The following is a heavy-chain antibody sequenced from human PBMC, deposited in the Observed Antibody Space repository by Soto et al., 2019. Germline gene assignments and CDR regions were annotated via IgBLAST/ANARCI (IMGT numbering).Heavy chain of an antibody. V-gene: IGHV3-23*01. D-gene: IGHD6-6*01. Sequence: EVQLLESGGGLVQPGGSLRLSCAASGFTFSSYAMSWVRQAPGKGLEWVSAISGSGGSTYYADSVKGRFTISRDNSKKTLYLQMSSPRAKYTALDYWAKWSIAARCGYDYYGTDGGGQVTAVIV. CDR2: ISGSGGST. CDR1: GFTFSSYA. CDR3: AKWSIAARCGYDYYGTDG. J-gene: IGHJ6*02.